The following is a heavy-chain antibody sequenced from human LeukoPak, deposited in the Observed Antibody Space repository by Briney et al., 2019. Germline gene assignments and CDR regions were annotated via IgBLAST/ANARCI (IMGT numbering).Heavy chain of an antibody. D-gene: IGHD4-11*01. Sequence: GESLNISCQGSGFSFTNYWIGWVRQVPGKGLEWVGIIYPGDSDTLYSPSFQGLVTISADKSISSVYLQWSSLQASDTAVYYCAKRRRDGLQSPNWFDPWGQGTLVIVSS. CDR2: IYPGDSDT. V-gene: IGHV5-51*01. CDR1: GFSFTNYW. CDR3: AKRRRDGLQSPNWFDP. J-gene: IGHJ5*02.